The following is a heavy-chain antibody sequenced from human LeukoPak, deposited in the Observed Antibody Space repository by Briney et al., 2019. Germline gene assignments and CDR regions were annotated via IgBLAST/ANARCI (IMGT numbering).Heavy chain of an antibody. V-gene: IGHV6-1*01. Sequence: SQTLSLTCAISGDSVSSAWNWIRQSPSRGLEWLGRTYYSSKWYIDYPVSVKGRVSINPDTSKNQLSLQLSSVTPEDTAVYYCARGWLRSGFDLWGQGTLVTVSS. J-gene: IGHJ4*02. CDR2: TYYSSKWYI. D-gene: IGHD5-12*01. CDR1: GDSVSSA. CDR3: ARGWLRSGFDL.